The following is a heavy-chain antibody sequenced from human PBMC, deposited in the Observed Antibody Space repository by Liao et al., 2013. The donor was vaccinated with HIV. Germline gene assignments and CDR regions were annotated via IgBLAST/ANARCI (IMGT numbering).Heavy chain of an antibody. V-gene: IGHV4-61*02. J-gene: IGHJ4*02. CDR2: IYTSGST. CDR3: ARGRLGQLGVDY. CDR1: GGSISSGSYY. D-gene: IGHD1-1*01. Sequence: QLQLQESGPGLVKPSETLSLTCTVSGGSISSGSYYWSWIRQPAGKGLEWIGRIYTSGSTNYNPSLKSRVTISVDTSKNQFSLKLSSVTAADTAVYYCARGRLGQLGVDYWGQGTLVTVSS.